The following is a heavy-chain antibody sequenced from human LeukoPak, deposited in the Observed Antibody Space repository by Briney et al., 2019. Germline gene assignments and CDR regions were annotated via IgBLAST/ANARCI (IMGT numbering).Heavy chain of an antibody. J-gene: IGHJ4*02. V-gene: IGHV3-21*01. D-gene: IGHD6-19*01. CDR3: ARGLKVQWLVPTSFDY. CDR1: GFTFSTYS. Sequence: GGSLRLSCAVSGFTFSTYSMNWVRQAPGKGLEWVSSISTSSSYIYDADSVKGRFTISRDNAKNSLYLQMNSLRAEDTAVYYCARGLKVQWLVPTSFDYWGQGTLVTVSS. CDR2: ISTSSSYI.